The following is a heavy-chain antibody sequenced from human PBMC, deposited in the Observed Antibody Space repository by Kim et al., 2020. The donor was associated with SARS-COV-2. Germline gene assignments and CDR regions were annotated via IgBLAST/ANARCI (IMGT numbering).Heavy chain of an antibody. J-gene: IGHJ1*01. CDR2: IDPSDSYT. D-gene: IGHD3-9*01. CDR3: ARHEGRYFDWLSKTAEYFQH. CDR1: GYSFTSYW. V-gene: IGHV5-10-1*01. Sequence: GESPKISCKGSGYSFTSYWISWVRQMPGKGLEWMGRIDPSDSYTNYSPSFQGHVTISADKSISTAYLQWSSLKASDTAMYYCARHEGRYFDWLSKTAEYFQHWGQGTLVTVSS.